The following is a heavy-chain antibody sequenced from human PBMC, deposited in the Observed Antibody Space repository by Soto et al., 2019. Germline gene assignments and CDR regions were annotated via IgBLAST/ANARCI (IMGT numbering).Heavy chain of an antibody. D-gene: IGHD6-19*01. CDR1: GGSFSGYY. J-gene: IGHJ4*02. CDR3: ARCRGGIAVAGPNDY. V-gene: IGHV4-34*01. CDR2: INHSGST. Sequence: QVQLQQWGAGLLKPSETLSLTCAVYGGSFSGYYWSWIRQPPGKGLEWIGEINHSGSTNYNPSLKSRVTISVDTSKNQFSLKLSSVTAADTAVYYCARCRGGIAVAGPNDYWGQGTLVTVSS.